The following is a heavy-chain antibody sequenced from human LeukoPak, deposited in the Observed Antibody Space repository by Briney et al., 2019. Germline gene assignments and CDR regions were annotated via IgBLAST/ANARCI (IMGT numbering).Heavy chain of an antibody. CDR2: ISGSGGST. V-gene: IGHV3-23*01. D-gene: IGHD6-19*01. CDR1: GFTFSSYA. CDR3: AKDPRAVSLSSGWLSPFDY. J-gene: IGHJ4*02. Sequence: GGSLRLSCAASGFTFSSYAMSWVRQAPGKGLEWVSAISGSGGSTYYADSVKGRFTISRDNSKNTLNLQMNSLRAEDTAVYYCAKDPRAVSLSSGWLSPFDYWGQGTLVTVSS.